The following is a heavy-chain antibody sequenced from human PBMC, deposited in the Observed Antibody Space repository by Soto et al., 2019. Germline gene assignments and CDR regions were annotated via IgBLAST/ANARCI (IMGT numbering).Heavy chain of an antibody. V-gene: IGHV4-31*03. CDR1: GGSISSGGYS. Sequence: QVQLQESGPGLVKPSQTLSLTCTVSGGSISSGGYSWSWIRQHPGKGLEWIGYISNSGNTYYNPSLKSRSTISLETSKSRFSLRLSSLTAADTAMYYCARGNDHGDHRFLLAFDCWGQGTLVTVSS. J-gene: IGHJ4*02. CDR3: ARGNDHGDHRFLLAFDC. D-gene: IGHD4-17*01. CDR2: ISNSGNT.